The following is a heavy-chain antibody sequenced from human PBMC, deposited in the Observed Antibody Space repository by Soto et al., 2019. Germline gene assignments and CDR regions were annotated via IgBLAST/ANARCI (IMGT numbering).Heavy chain of an antibody. CDR3: AKDMGSGYGYGMDV. CDR2: INPNSGGT. J-gene: IGHJ6*02. Sequence: ASVKVSCKASGYTFTGYYMHWVRQAPGQGLEWMGWINPNSGGTNYAQKFQGWVTMTRDNAKNSLYLQMNSLRAEDTALYYCAKDMGSGYGYGMDVWGQGTTVTVSS. CDR1: GYTFTGYY. D-gene: IGHD5-12*01. V-gene: IGHV1-2*04.